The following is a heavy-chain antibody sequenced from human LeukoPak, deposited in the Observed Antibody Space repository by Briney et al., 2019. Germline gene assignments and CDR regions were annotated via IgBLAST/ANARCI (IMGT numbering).Heavy chain of an antibody. J-gene: IGHJ4*02. V-gene: IGHV3-23*01. D-gene: IGHD1-26*01. CDR3: ATLRGGTYYFDY. CDR2: IGSSGGGT. CDR1: GFTFSTYA. Sequence: SGGSLRLSCAASGFTFSTYAMSWVRQAPGKGPEWVSVIGSSGGGTNYADSVKGRFTISRDNSKSTLYLQMNSLRAEDTAVYYCATLRGGTYYFDYWGQGTLVTVSS.